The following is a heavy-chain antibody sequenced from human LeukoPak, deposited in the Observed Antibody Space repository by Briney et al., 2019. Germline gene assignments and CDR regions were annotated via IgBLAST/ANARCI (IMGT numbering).Heavy chain of an antibody. V-gene: IGHV1-2*02. D-gene: IGHD3-10*01. J-gene: IGHJ4*02. CDR1: GYTFTGYY. CDR2: INPITGGT. CDR3: AKDFRIYFFDY. Sequence: ASVKVSCKASGYTFTGYYIHWVRQAPGQGLEWMGWINPITGGTNYAQKFQGRVTMTRDTSISTAYMELSRLRSDDTAMYYCAKDFRIYFFDYWGQGTLVTVSS.